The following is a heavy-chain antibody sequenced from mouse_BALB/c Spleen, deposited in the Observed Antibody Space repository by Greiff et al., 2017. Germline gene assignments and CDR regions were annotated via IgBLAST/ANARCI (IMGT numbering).Heavy chain of an antibody. CDR3: ARGIYYYGSSPYYFDY. CDR2: INPYNGGT. Sequence: EVQLQQSGPELVKPGASMKISCKASGYSFTGYTMNWVKQSHGKNLEWIGLINPYNGGTSYNQKFKGKATLTVDKSSSTAYMELLSLTSEDSAVYYCARGIYYYGSSPYYFDYWGQGTTLTVSS. J-gene: IGHJ2*01. CDR1: GYSFTGYT. D-gene: IGHD1-1*01. V-gene: IGHV1-26*01.